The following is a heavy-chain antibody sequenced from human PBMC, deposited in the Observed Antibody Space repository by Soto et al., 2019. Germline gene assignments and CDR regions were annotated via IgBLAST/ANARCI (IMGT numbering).Heavy chain of an antibody. V-gene: IGHV3-23*01. CDR2: ISGSGGSS. J-gene: IGHJ6*02. Sequence: GGSLRLSCAASGFTFSSYAMSWVRQAPGKGLEWVSAISGSGGSSYYADSVKGRFTISRDNSKNTLYLQMNSLRAEDTAVYYCAKDLSYYGASYYYGMDVWGQGTTVTVSS. CDR3: AKDLSYYGASYYYGMDV. D-gene: IGHD3-10*01. CDR1: GFTFSSYA.